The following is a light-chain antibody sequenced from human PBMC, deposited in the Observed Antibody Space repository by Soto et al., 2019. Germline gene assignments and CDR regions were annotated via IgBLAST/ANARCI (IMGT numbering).Light chain of an antibody. Sequence: EVVLTQSPGTLSLSPGERATLSCRASQSLSSSYLAWFQQKPGQAPRLLIYEVSSRATGIPDRFSGSGSGTDFILTISRLEPEDFAVYYCQQYGISPRTFGQGTKVEIK. CDR2: EVS. CDR3: QQYGISPRT. CDR1: QSLSSSY. V-gene: IGKV3-20*01. J-gene: IGKJ1*01.